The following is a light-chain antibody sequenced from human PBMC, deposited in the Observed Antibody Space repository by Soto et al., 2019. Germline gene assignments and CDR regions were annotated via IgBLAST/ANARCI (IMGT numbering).Light chain of an antibody. CDR1: QSISGN. Sequence: EVVMTKSPATLSVSPGERATLSCRASQSISGNLAWYQQKPGQAPRLLIYHAIARATGIPTRFSGSGSGTEFTLTISSLQSEDFAVYYCQQYNNGLPITFGQGTRLEIK. CDR3: QQYNNGLPIT. CDR2: HAI. V-gene: IGKV3-15*01. J-gene: IGKJ5*01.